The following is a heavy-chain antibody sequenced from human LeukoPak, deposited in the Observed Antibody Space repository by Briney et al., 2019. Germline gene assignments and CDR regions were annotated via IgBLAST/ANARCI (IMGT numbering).Heavy chain of an antibody. CDR2: IDTSDSYT. CDR1: GSHFISNW. V-gene: IGHV5-10-1*01. J-gene: IGHJ6*04. CDR3: ARGDCSGGSCYGDFYYGMDV. D-gene: IGHD2-15*01. Sequence: GGSREISGKGSGSHFISNWSRGVRRLPGKGREGMGRIDTSDSYTNYRPSFQGHVTISADKSISTAYLQCSSLKASDTAMYYCARGDCSGGSCYGDFYYGMDVWGKGTTVTVSS.